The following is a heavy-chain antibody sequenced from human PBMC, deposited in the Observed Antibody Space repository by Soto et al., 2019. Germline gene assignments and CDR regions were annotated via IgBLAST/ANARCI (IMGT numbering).Heavy chain of an antibody. J-gene: IGHJ6*02. Sequence: QVQLVQSGAEVKKPGSSVKVSCKASGGTFSSYAISWVRQAPGQGLEWMGGIIPIFGTANYAQKFQGRVTITADKSTSTAYMELSSLRSEDTAVYYCARDLGLWSGQIDNPLDYYYYYYGMDVWGQGTTVTVSS. D-gene: IGHD3-3*01. CDR3: ARDLGLWSGQIDNPLDYYYYYYGMDV. CDR1: GGTFSSYA. CDR2: IIPIFGTA. V-gene: IGHV1-69*06.